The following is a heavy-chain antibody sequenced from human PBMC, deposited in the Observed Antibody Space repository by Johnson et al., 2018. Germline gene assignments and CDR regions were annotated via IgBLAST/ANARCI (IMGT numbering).Heavy chain of an antibody. J-gene: IGHJ3*02. CDR1: GFTFRSYA. V-gene: IGHV3-23*01. CDR2: ISGGGDNT. Sequence: VQSGGSLRLSCAASGFTFRSYAMSWVRQAPGKGLEWVSAISGGGDNTYYVDSVKGRFTISRDNSKNTLFLQMNSLRAGDTAIYYCAKPTEGAFDIWGQGTMVTVSS. CDR3: AKPTEGAFDI.